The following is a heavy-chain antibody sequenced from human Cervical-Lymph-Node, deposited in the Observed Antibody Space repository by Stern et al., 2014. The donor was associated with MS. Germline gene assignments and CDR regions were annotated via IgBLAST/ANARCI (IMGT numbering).Heavy chain of an antibody. Sequence: VQLVESGAEVQKPGSSVKVSCKASGGTFSSYTISWVRQAPGPGLEWMGRISPILGRANYAQKFQGRVTITADKSTSTAYMELSSLRSEDTAVYYCARGSVTTRGSYFDYWGQGTLVTVSS. CDR1: GGTFSSYT. D-gene: IGHD4-17*01. V-gene: IGHV1-69*09. J-gene: IGHJ4*02. CDR3: ARGSVTTRGSYFDY. CDR2: ISPILGRA.